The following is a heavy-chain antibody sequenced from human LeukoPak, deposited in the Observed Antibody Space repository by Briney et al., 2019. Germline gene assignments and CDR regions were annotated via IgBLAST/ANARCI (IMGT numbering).Heavy chain of an antibody. D-gene: IGHD1-7*01. V-gene: IGHV3-7*01. CDR3: ARDAALAGTPAYYFDY. Sequence: PGGSLRLSCAASGFTFSSYWMSWVRQAPGKGLEWVANIKQDGSEKYYVDSVKGRFTISRDNSTNTLYLQMTSLRGEDTAVYFCARDAALAGTPAYYFDYWGQGALVTVSS. CDR1: GFTFSSYW. J-gene: IGHJ4*02. CDR2: IKQDGSEK.